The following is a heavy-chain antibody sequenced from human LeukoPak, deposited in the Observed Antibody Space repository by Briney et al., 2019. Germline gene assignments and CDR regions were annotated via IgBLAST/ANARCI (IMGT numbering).Heavy chain of an antibody. Sequence: GGSLRLSCAAAGFTFSSYAMSWGRQAPGKGLEWVSAISGSASSTYYADSVKGRFTISRDNSKNTLYLQMNSLRADDTAVYYCAKEAVRDMAYDYWGQGTLVIVSS. J-gene: IGHJ4*02. V-gene: IGHV3-23*01. CDR2: ISGSASST. D-gene: IGHD2-15*01. CDR1: GFTFSSYA. CDR3: AKEAVRDMAYDY.